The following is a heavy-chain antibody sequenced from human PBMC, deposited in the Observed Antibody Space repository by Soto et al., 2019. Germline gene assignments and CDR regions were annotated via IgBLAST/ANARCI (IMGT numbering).Heavy chain of an antibody. CDR1: GGSISSSSYY. V-gene: IGHV4-39*01. D-gene: IGHD3-10*01. Sequence: PSETLSLTCTVSGGSISSSSYYWGWIRQPPGKGLEWIGSIYYSGSTYYNPSLKSRVTISVDTSKNQFSLKLSSVTAADTAVYYCARGSLWFGDLLPIDYWGQGTQVTVSS. J-gene: IGHJ4*02. CDR2: IYYSGST. CDR3: ARGSLWFGDLLPIDY.